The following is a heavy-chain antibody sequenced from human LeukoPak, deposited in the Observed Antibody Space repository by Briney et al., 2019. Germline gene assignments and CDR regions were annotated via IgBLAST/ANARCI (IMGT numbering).Heavy chain of an antibody. CDR3: ARESETSGWYDY. CDR2: ISGDGGST. D-gene: IGHD6-19*01. J-gene: IGHJ4*02. Sequence: GGSLRRACAAPGFIFAIHWVRQAPGKGLEWVSLISGDGGSTFYADSVRGRFTISRDNTRKSLSLRMSSLRSEDTALYYCARESETSGWYDYWGQGTLVTVSS. CDR1: GFIFA. V-gene: IGHV3-43*02.